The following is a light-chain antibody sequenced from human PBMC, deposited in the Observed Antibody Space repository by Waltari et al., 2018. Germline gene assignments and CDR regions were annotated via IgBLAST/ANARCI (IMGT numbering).Light chain of an antibody. CDR2: DAS. J-gene: IGKJ3*01. Sequence: EIVLTQSPATLPLSPGERAPLSCRASQSVSSYLAWYQQKPGQAPRLLIYDASNRATGIPARFSGSGSGTDFTLTISSLEPEDFAVYYCQQRSNWPPLFTFGPGTKVDIK. V-gene: IGKV3-11*01. CDR3: QQRSNWPPLFT. CDR1: QSVSSY.